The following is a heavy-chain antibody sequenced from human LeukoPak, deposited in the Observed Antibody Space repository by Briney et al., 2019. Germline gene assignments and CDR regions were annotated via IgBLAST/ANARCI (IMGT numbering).Heavy chain of an antibody. V-gene: IGHV3-23*01. D-gene: IGHD3-10*01. J-gene: IGHJ4*02. CDR1: GFSFSILG. Sequence: GGSLRLSGAASGFSFSILGMGWVRQAPGKGLEWLSNISGGGSTDYADSVKGRFTVSRDNSKNTLYLQMNSLRAEDTAVYFCAKFGELYYFDHWGQGTLVTVSS. CDR3: AKFGELYYFDH. CDR2: ISGGGST.